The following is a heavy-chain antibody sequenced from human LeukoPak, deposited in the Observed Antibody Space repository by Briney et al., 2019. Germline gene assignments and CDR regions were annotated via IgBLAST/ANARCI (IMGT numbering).Heavy chain of an antibody. J-gene: IGHJ3*02. CDR2: INPNTGGT. CDR1: GYTFTGYH. Sequence: ASVKVSCKVFGYTFTGYHIHWVREAPGQGLEWMGRINPNTGGTNYAQKFQGSVTMTRDTSVSTAYMELSRLRSDDTAVYYCARGEVEMATVEDDSFDIWGQGTMVAVYS. D-gene: IGHD5-24*01. V-gene: IGHV1-2*06. CDR3: ARGEVEMATVEDDSFDI.